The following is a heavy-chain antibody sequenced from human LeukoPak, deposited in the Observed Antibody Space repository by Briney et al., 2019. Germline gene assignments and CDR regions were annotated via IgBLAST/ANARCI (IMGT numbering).Heavy chain of an antibody. CDR1: GFTFSSYS. CDR2: ISSSSSTI. J-gene: IGHJ4*02. D-gene: IGHD3-10*01. CDR3: ARDWDYYGSGSYLDY. Sequence: PGGSLRLSCAASGFTFSSYSMTWVRQAPGKGLEWVSYISSSSSTIYYADSVKGRFTISRDNAKNSLHLQMNSLRDEDTAVYYCARDWDYYGSGSYLDYWGQGTLVTVSS. V-gene: IGHV3-48*02.